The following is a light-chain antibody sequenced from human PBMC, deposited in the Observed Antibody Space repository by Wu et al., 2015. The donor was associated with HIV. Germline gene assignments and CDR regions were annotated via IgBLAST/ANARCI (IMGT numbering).Light chain of an antibody. J-gene: IGKJ4*01. V-gene: IGKV3-20*01. CDR1: QNISRNS. CDR3: QQYDASPLT. Sequence: EIVLTQSPGTLSLSPGERATLSCRASQNISRNSLAWYQQKSGQPPRLLIFIASGRATGVPDRFSGSGSGTDITLTISRLEPEDFAVYYCQQYDASPLTFGGGTKVEIK. CDR2: IAS.